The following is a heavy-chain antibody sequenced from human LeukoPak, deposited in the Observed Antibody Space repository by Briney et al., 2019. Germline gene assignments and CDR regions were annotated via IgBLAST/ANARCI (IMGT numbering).Heavy chain of an antibody. D-gene: IGHD6-13*01. Sequence: ASVKVSCKASGYTFTSYGISWVRQAPGQGLEWMGWISAYNGNTNYAQKLQGRVTMTTDTSTSTAYMELRSLRSDDTAVYYCARRRHISSWNDFDYWGQGTLVTVSS. J-gene: IGHJ4*02. V-gene: IGHV1-18*01. CDR2: ISAYNGNT. CDR1: GYTFTSYG. CDR3: ARRRHISSWNDFDY.